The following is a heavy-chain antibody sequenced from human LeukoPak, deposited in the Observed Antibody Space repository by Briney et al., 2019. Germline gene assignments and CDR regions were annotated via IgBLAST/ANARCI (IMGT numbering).Heavy chain of an antibody. CDR1: GYTLTELS. CDR2: FDPEDGET. D-gene: IGHD3-22*01. J-gene: IGHJ4*02. Sequence: ASVKVSCKVSGYTLTELSMHWVRQAPGKGLEWMGGFDPEDGETIYAQKFQGRVTMTEDTSTDTAYMELSSLRSEDTAVYYCATLAYYYDSSGYLTDYWGQGTLVTVSS. CDR3: ATLAYYYDSSGYLTDY. V-gene: IGHV1-24*01.